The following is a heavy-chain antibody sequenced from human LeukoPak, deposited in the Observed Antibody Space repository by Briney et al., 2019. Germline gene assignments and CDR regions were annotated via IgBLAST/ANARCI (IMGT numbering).Heavy chain of an antibody. J-gene: IGHJ6*03. V-gene: IGHV3-7*03. Sequence: GGTLRLSCAASGFTFSSYGMSWVRQAPGKGLEWVANIKQDGSEKYYVDSVKGRFTISRDNAKNSLYLQMNSLRAEDTAVYYCAKDPGGKRGQPRNWNLDVHYYYYMDVWGKGTTVTVSS. CDR1: GFTFSSYG. CDR3: AKDPGGKRGQPRNWNLDVHYYYYMDV. D-gene: IGHD1-1*01. CDR2: IKQDGSEK.